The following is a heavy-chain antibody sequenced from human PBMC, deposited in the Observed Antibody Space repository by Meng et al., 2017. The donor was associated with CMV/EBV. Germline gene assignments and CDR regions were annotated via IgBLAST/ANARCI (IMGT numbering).Heavy chain of an antibody. D-gene: IGHD2-2*02. CDR1: GFTFSSYE. CDR2: ISSSGSTI. CDR3: ARGRRGCSSTSCYKYFDY. V-gene: IGHV3-48*03. J-gene: IGHJ4*02. Sequence: GESLKISCAASGFTFSSYEMNWVRQAPGKGLEWVSYISSSGSTIYYADSVKGRFTISRDNAKNSLYLQMNSLRAEDTAVYYCARGRRGCSSTSCYKYFDYWGQGTLVTVS.